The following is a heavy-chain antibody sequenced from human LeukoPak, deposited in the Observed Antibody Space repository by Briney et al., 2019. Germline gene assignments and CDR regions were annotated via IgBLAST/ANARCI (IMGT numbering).Heavy chain of an antibody. CDR1: GFTFSSYS. Sequence: GGSLRLSCAASGFTFSSYSMNWVRQAPGKGLEWVPSISSSSSYIYYADSVKGRFTISRDNAKNSLYLQMNSLRAEDTAVYYCARDSGYDGGDYWGQGTLVTVSS. J-gene: IGHJ4*02. CDR3: ARDSGYDGGDY. D-gene: IGHD5-12*01. CDR2: ISSSSSYI. V-gene: IGHV3-21*01.